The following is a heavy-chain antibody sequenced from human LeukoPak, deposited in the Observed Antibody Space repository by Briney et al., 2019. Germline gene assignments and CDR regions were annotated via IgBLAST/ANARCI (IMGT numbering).Heavy chain of an antibody. CDR1: GFTFSSYW. D-gene: IGHD5-18*01. J-gene: IGHJ4*02. V-gene: IGHV3-74*01. CDR3: ARVLETAMVYGTFGY. CDR2: INSDGSRT. Sequence: PGGSLRLSCSASGFTFSSYWMHWVRQAPGKGLVWVSRINSDGSRTTYADSVRGRFTISRDNAKNTLYLQMNSLRAEDTAVYYCARVLETAMVYGTFGYWGQGTLVTVSS.